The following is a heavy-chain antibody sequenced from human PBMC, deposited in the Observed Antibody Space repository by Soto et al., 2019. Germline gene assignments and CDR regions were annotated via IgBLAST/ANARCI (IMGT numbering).Heavy chain of an antibody. CDR3: ARAVTSITMVRGVSLDWFDP. CDR2: IYYSGST. D-gene: IGHD3-10*01. CDR1: GGSISSYY. J-gene: IGHJ5*02. Sequence: SETLSLTCTVSGGSISSYYWSWIRQPPGKGLEWIGYIYYSGSTNYNPSLKSRVTISVDTSKNQFSLKLSSVTAADTAVYYCARAVTSITMVRGVSLDWFDPWGQGTLVTVAA. V-gene: IGHV4-59*01.